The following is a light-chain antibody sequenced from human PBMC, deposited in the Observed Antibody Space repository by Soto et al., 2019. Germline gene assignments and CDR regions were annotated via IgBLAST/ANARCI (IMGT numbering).Light chain of an antibody. CDR1: QNINNF. V-gene: IGKV1-39*01. CDR2: TAS. J-gene: IGKJ4*01. CDR3: QQCDSTPQT. Sequence: DVQMTQSPSSLSASVGDRVTISCRASQNINNFLNWYQQKPGKAPKLLINTASSLQSGVPSRFSGSGSGTDFTLTIGSLQPEDFATYYCQQCDSTPQTFGGGTRVEIK.